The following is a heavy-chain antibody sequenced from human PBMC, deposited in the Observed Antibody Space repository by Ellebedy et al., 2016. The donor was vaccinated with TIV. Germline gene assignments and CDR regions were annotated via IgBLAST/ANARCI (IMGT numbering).Heavy chain of an antibody. CDR2: INPNSGGT. CDR1: GYTFTGYY. D-gene: IGHD7-27*01. V-gene: IGHV1-2*02. CDR3: ARGFRLGIFFYYYYMDV. J-gene: IGHJ6*03. Sequence: ASVKVSXXASGYTFTGYYMHWVRQAPGQGLEWMGWINPNSGGTNYAQKFQGRVTMTRDTSISTAYMELSRLRSDDTAVYYCARGFRLGIFFYYYYMDVWGKGTTVTVSS.